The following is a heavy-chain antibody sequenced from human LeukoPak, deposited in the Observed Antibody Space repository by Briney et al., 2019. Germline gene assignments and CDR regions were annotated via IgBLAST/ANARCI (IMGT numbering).Heavy chain of an antibody. Sequence: PGGSLRLSCVASGFTFSDYYMSWIRQAPGKGLEWVSYISSSGSTIYYADSVKGRFTISRDNAKDSLFLQMNSLRAEDTAVYYCARDVWGYSGYGPQATIDYWGQGTLVTVSS. CDR3: ARDVWGYSGYGPQATIDY. D-gene: IGHD5-12*01. CDR2: ISSSGSTI. CDR1: GFTFSDYY. J-gene: IGHJ4*02. V-gene: IGHV3-11*01.